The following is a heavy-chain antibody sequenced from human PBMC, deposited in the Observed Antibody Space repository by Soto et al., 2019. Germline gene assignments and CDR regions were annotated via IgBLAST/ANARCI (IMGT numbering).Heavy chain of an antibody. J-gene: IGHJ6*02. CDR3: ARASPAVTDV. V-gene: IGHV4-30-4*01. D-gene: IGHD6-19*01. CDR1: GGSISSGDYY. Sequence: QVQLQESGPGLVKPSQTLSLTCTVSGGSISSGDYYWSWIRQPPGKGLEWIGYIYYSGSTSYNPSLKSRVTISGDTSKNQFPLKPSSVTAADPAVYYCARASPAVTDVWGQGTTVTFSS. CDR2: IYYSGST.